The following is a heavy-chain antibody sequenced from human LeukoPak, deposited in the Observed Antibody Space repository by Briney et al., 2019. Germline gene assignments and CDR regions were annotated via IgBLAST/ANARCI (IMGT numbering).Heavy chain of an antibody. CDR1: GFTFSNYW. J-gene: IGHJ4*02. Sequence: GGSLRLSCAASGFTFSNYWMSWVRQAPGKGLEWVANIKQDGSEKYYVDSVKGRFTISRDNAKTSLYLQMNSLRAKDTAVYYCARGGPYDFWSGFYSPFDYWGQGTLVTVSS. D-gene: IGHD3-3*01. CDR3: ARGGPYDFWSGFYSPFDY. V-gene: IGHV3-7*01. CDR2: IKQDGSEK.